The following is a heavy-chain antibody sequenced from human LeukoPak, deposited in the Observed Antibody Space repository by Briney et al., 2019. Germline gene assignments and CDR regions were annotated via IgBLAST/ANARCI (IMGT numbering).Heavy chain of an antibody. Sequence: GGSLRLSCAASGFTFSSFWMTWVRQAPGKGLEWVANINGDGSAKYFVDSVKGRFTISRDNAKNSLYLQMNSLGAEDTAVYYCARGGYTSSWYWLYWGQGTLVTVSS. CDR1: GFTFSSFW. CDR3: ARGGYTSSWYWLY. CDR2: INGDGSAK. D-gene: IGHD6-13*01. J-gene: IGHJ4*02. V-gene: IGHV3-7*01.